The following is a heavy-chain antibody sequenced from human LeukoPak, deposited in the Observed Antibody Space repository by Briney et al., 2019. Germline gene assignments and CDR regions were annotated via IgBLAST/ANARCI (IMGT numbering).Heavy chain of an antibody. CDR3: ARAEVVVVPERYFDL. CDR2: IYTSGST. J-gene: IGHJ2*01. V-gene: IGHV4-4*07. D-gene: IGHD3-22*01. CDR1: GGSISSYY. Sequence: SETLSLTCTVSGGSISSYYLSWIRQPAGKGLEWIGGIYTSGSTNYNPSLKSRVTMSVDTSKNQFSLKLSSVTAADTAVYYCARAEVVVVPERYFDLWGRGTLVTVSS.